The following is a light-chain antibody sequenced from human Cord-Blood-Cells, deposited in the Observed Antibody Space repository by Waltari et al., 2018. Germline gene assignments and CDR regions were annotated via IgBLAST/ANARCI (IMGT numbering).Light chain of an antibody. J-gene: IGLJ3*02. Sequence: QSALTQPASVSGSPGQSLTISCTGTSSDVGCYNLVSWYQQHPGKAPKLMIYEGSKRPSGVSNRFSGSKSGNTASLTIAGLQAEDEADYYCCSYAGSSTPNWVFGGGTKLTVL. CDR3: CSYAGSSTPNWV. CDR2: EGS. V-gene: IGLV2-23*01. CDR1: SSDVGCYNL.